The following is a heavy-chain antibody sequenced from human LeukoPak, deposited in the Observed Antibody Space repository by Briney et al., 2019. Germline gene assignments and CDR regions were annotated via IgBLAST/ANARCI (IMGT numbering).Heavy chain of an antibody. V-gene: IGHV1-69*05. CDR1: GGTFSSYA. CDR3: ARCDSSGYSPYYFDY. Sequence: SVKVSCKASGGTFSSYAISWVRQAPGQGLEWMGGIIPIFSTANYAQKFQGRVTITTDESTSTAYMELSSLRSEDTAVYYCARCDSSGYSPYYFDYWGQGTLVAVSS. CDR2: IIPIFSTA. D-gene: IGHD3-22*01. J-gene: IGHJ4*02.